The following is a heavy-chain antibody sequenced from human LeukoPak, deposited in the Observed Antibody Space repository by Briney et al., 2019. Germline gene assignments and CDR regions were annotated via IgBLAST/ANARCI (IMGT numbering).Heavy chain of an antibody. CDR3: AKVSFDGGVIPYFDS. CDR2: MSSSGDST. V-gene: IGHV3-23*01. CDR1: GFSFTKYA. D-gene: IGHD3-16*02. Sequence: GGSLRLSCAASGFSFTKYAMSWVRQAPGKGLEWVSGMSSSGDSTDYADSVKGRFTISRDNSKNKLYLQIDSLRVEDTAVFCAKVSFDGGVIPYFDSWGQGTVVTVSS. J-gene: IGHJ4*02.